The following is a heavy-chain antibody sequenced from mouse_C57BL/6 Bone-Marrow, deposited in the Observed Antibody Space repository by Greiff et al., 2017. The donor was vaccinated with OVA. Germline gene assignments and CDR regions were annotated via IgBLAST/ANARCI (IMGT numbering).Heavy chain of an antibody. CDR1: GYTFTSYW. CDR3: ARGAWLLRGFAY. CDR2: IDPSDSYT. V-gene: IGHV1-59*01. J-gene: IGHJ3*01. D-gene: IGHD2-3*01. Sequence: QVQLQQSGAELVRPGTSVKLSCKASGYTFTSYWMHWVKQRPGQGLEWIGVIDPSDSYTNYNQKFKGKATLTVDTSSSTAYRQLSSLTSEDSAVYYCARGAWLLRGFAYWGQGTLVTVSA.